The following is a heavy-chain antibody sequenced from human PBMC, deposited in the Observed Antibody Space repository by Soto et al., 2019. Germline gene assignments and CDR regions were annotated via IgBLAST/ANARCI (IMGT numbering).Heavy chain of an antibody. CDR3: AKDVSAGTLVRFYYGMDV. V-gene: IGHV3-30*18. J-gene: IGHJ6*02. D-gene: IGHD1-7*01. CDR2: ISYDGSNK. Sequence: VAVISYDGSNKYYADSVKGRFTLSRDNSKNTLYLQMNSLTAEDTAVYYCAKDVSAGTLVRFYYGMDVWGQGTTVTVSS.